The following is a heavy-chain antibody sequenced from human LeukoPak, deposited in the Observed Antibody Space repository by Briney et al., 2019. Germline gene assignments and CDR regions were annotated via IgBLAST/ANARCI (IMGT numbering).Heavy chain of an antibody. Sequence: PSETLSLTCAVYGGSFSGYYWSWIRQPPGNGLEWIGEINHSGSTNNYPSLKSRVTISVDTSKNQFSLKLSSVTAADTAVYYCASGNDYPYYYYYMDVWGKGTTVTVSS. V-gene: IGHV4-34*01. CDR2: INHSGST. D-gene: IGHD4-11*01. J-gene: IGHJ6*03. CDR1: GGSFSGYY. CDR3: ASGNDYPYYYYYMDV.